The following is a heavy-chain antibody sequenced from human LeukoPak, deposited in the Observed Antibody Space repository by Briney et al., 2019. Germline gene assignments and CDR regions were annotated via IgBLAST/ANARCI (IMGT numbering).Heavy chain of an antibody. D-gene: IGHD3-9*01. CDR3: ASGGLVSRYLDH. Sequence: SGTLSLTCVVSGGSISSSTWWTWARLPPGKGREWLGEIFHSGSTNLNPSLNSRLTMSVDESRHQFPLKLTSVTAADTAVYYCASGGLVSRYLDHWGQGTLVTVSS. V-gene: IGHV4-4*02. CDR1: GGSISSSTW. CDR2: IFHSGST. J-gene: IGHJ4*02.